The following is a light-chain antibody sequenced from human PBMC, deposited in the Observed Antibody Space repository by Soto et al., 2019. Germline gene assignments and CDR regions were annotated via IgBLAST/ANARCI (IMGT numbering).Light chain of an antibody. CDR3: QQRGTLPYT. Sequence: EIVLTQSPATLSLSPGERATLSCRASQSVSSYLAWYQQKPGQAPRLLIYDASNRATGIPARFSGSGSGTDFTLTISSLEPEDFAVYYCQQRGTLPYTFGKGTNLEIK. CDR1: QSVSSY. V-gene: IGKV3-11*01. CDR2: DAS. J-gene: IGKJ2*01.